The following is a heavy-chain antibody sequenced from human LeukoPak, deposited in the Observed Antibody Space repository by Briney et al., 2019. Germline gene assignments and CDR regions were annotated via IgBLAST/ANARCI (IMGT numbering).Heavy chain of an antibody. CDR3: ARHDYGGNSGDY. V-gene: IGHV3-48*02. Sequence: GGSLRLSCAASGFSFSSYSMNWVRQAPGKGLEWLSYIGTSSSTIYYADSVKGRFTISRDNAENSLYLQMNSLRDEDTAVYYCARHDYGGNSGDYWGQGTLVTVSS. J-gene: IGHJ4*02. D-gene: IGHD4-23*01. CDR2: IGTSSSTI. CDR1: GFSFSSYS.